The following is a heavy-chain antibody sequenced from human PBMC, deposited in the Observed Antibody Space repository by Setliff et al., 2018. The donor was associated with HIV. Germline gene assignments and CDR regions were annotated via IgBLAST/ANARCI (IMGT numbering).Heavy chain of an antibody. CDR3: AIIGSGWSVGWFDP. CDR2: IDASANT. CDR1: GSSISSNYY. D-gene: IGHD6-13*01. J-gene: IGHJ5*02. V-gene: IGHV4-38-2*02. Sequence: PSETLSLTCTVSGSSISSNYYWAWIRQAPGKGLEWIGCIDASANTYYIPSLKSRATISIDTSKNQLSLKLRSVTAADTAVYYCAIIGSGWSVGWFDPWGQGTLGTVSS.